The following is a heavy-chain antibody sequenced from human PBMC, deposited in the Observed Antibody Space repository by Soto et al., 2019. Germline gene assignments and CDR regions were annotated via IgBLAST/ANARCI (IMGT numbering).Heavy chain of an antibody. V-gene: IGHV5-10-1*01. CDR3: ARPDSGGYSPGGDGCQI. J-gene: IGHJ3*02. D-gene: IGHD3-22*01. CDR1: GYSFTTDW. CDR2: IYPGDSHT. Sequence: PGESLKISCKGSGYSFTTDWINWVRQMPGKGLEWMGKIYPGDSHTVNSPSFQGRVTMSADKSINTAYLQWSSLKASDTGMYYCARPDSGGYSPGGDGCQIWGQGTMVTVSS.